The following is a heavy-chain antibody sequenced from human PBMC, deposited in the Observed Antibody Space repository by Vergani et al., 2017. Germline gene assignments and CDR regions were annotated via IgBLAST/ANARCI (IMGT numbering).Heavy chain of an antibody. CDR1: GFPFNEYW. D-gene: IGHD3-3*01. Sequence: EVELVESGGGLVQPGGSLRLPCAASGFPFNEYWMHWARQVPGKGLVWVSGMNGDGDTISYADSVKGRFTISRDNAKNTLFLQMNSLRAEDTAVYYCARARKLRFGVVWENWFDPWGQGTLVTVSS. J-gene: IGHJ5*02. CDR3: ARARKLRFGVVWENWFDP. V-gene: IGHV3-74*01. CDR2: MNGDGDTI.